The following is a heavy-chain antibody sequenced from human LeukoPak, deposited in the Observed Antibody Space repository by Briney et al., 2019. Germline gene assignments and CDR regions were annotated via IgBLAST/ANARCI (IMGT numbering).Heavy chain of an antibody. CDR3: ATDRNSGKYYDY. CDR2: IYYDGSNQ. Sequence: PRRSLRLSCVVSGLRFRNYGMHWVRQAPGKGLEWVAVIYYDGSNQYYADSVKGRFTVSRDNAKNKLYLQMDSLRAEDTAVYYCATDRNSGKYYDYWGQGTLVTVSS. J-gene: IGHJ4*02. CDR1: GLRFRNYG. V-gene: IGHV3-33*01. D-gene: IGHD1-26*01.